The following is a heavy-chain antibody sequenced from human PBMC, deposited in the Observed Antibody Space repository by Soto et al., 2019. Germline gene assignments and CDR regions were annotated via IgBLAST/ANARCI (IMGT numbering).Heavy chain of an antibody. Sequence: SETLSLTCAVYGGSFSGYYWSWIRQPPGKGLEWIGEINHSGSTNYNPSLKSRVTISVDTSKNQFSLKRSSVTAADTAVYYCARLSSGSYHYYYYYGMDVWGQGTTVT. CDR3: ARLSSGSYHYYYYYGMDV. CDR2: INHSGST. D-gene: IGHD1-26*01. V-gene: IGHV4-34*01. CDR1: GGSFSGYY. J-gene: IGHJ6*02.